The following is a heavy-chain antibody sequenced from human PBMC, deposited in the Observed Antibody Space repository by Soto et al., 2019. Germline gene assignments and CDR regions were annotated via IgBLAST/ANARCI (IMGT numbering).Heavy chain of an antibody. CDR1: GFTFYDFA. V-gene: IGHV3-9*01. CDR2: ISGTRNII. D-gene: IGHD2-15*01. J-gene: IGHJ4*02. Sequence: EVQLVESGGGLVQPGRSLRLSCAASGFTFYDFAMHWVRQAPGKGLERVSRISGTRNIIDYADSVKGRFIISRDNAKNSLYLQMNSLRPEDTAFYYCVKDMYEGSSGGSLDYWGQGILVTVSS. CDR3: VKDMYEGSSGGSLDY.